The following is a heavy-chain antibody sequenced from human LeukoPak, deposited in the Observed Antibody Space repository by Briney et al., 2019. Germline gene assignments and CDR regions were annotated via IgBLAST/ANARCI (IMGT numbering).Heavy chain of an antibody. V-gene: IGHV3-21*01. D-gene: IGHD1-1*01. CDR3: ARTTTFAPHFDY. CDR2: ISSSSSYI. J-gene: IGHJ4*02. Sequence: PGGSLRLSCAASGFTFSSYSMNWVRQAPGKGLEWVSSISSSSSYIYYADSVKGRFTISRDNSKNTLYLQMNSLRAEDTAAYYCARTTTFAPHFDYWGQGTLVTVSS. CDR1: GFTFSSYS.